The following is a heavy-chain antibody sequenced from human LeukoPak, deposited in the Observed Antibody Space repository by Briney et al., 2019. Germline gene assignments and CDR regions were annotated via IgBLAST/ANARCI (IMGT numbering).Heavy chain of an antibody. CDR3: ARESPRNSSGSY. Sequence: SETLSLTCAVYGGSFSGYYWSWIRQPPGKGLEWIGEINHSGSTNYNPSLKSRVTISVDTSKNQFSLKLSPVTAADTAVYYCARESPRNSSGSYWGQGTLVTVSS. V-gene: IGHV4-34*01. CDR2: INHSGST. D-gene: IGHD6-19*01. J-gene: IGHJ4*02. CDR1: GGSFSGYY.